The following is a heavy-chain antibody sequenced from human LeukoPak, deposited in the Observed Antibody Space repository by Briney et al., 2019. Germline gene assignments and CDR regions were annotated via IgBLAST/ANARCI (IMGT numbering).Heavy chain of an antibody. Sequence: SETLSLTCAVYGGSFSGYYWSWIRQPPGKGLEWIGEINHSGSTNYNPSLKSRVTISVDKSKNQFSLKLSSVTAADTAVYYCARVGVIDAFDIWGQGTMVTVSS. CDR2: INHSGST. V-gene: IGHV4-34*01. D-gene: IGHD1-26*01. J-gene: IGHJ3*02. CDR3: ARVGVIDAFDI. CDR1: GGSFSGYY.